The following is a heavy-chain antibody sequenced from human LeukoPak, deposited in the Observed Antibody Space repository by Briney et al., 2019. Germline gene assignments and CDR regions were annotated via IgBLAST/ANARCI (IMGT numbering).Heavy chain of an antibody. CDR1: GFTFSNAW. CDR3: AKDSLYYYYGMDV. V-gene: IGHV3-15*01. CDR2: IKSKTDGGTT. Sequence: GGSLRLSCAASGFTFSNAWMSWVRQAPGKGLEWVGRIKSKTDGGTTDYAAPVKGRFTISRDDSKNTLYLQMNSLRAEDTAVYYCAKDSLYYYYGMDVWGQGTTVTVSS. J-gene: IGHJ6*02.